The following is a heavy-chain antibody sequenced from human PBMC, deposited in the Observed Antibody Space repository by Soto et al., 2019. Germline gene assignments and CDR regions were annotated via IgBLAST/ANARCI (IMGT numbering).Heavy chain of an antibody. J-gene: IGHJ4*02. CDR2: VNPISGNT. Sequence: QVQLVQSGAEVKKPGASVKVSCKASGYTFTSYDINWVRPATGQGLEWMGWVNPISGNTGYAQKFQGGVTMTRETSISTAYMDLSSRRSEDTGVYYCARGADGHDYWGQGTMVTVSP. D-gene: IGHD6-13*01. CDR3: ARGADGHDY. CDR1: GYTFTSYD. V-gene: IGHV1-8*02.